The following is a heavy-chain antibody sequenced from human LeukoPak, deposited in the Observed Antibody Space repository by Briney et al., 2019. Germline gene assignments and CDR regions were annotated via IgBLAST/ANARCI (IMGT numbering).Heavy chain of an antibody. CDR2: INHSGST. Sequence: SETLSLTCGVYGGSLRGHYWSWIRQPPGKGLERVGEINHSGSTNYNPSFWGRVTISVDTSKNQFFLKLNSVTAADTAVYYCARESDPITGYFYYYMDVWGRGTTVTVSS. V-gene: IGHV4-34*01. CDR1: GGSLRGHY. J-gene: IGHJ6*03. D-gene: IGHD3-10*01. CDR3: ARESDPITGYFYYYMDV.